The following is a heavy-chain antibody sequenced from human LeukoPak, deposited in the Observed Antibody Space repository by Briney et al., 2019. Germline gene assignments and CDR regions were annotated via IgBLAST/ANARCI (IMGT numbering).Heavy chain of an antibody. CDR2: ISYDGSSE. Sequence: GRSLRLSCAASGFTFSSYGMHWVRQAPGKGLQWVAVISYDGSSEYYADYVKGRFIISRENSKNTLYLQVNSLRAEDTAVYYCAKDSDIAVAGTDDAFDLWGQGTMVTVSS. CDR3: AKDSDIAVAGTDDAFDL. D-gene: IGHD6-19*01. J-gene: IGHJ3*01. V-gene: IGHV3-30*18. CDR1: GFTFSSYG.